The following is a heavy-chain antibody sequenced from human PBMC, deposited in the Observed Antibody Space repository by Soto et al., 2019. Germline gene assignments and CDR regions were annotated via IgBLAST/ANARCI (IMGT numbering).Heavy chain of an antibody. D-gene: IGHD7-27*01. CDR1: GDSVTSGSYY. J-gene: IGHJ6*02. V-gene: IGHV4-61*03. Sequence: SETLSLTCIVSGDSVTSGSYYWTWLRQPPGKGLEWIGYISYTGRTKFNPSLQSRVTISVDTSKNDFSLNLSSVTAADTAVYFCAREWGLLPYYVMNVWGHGTAVTVS. CDR2: ISYTGRT. CDR3: AREWGLLPYYVMNV.